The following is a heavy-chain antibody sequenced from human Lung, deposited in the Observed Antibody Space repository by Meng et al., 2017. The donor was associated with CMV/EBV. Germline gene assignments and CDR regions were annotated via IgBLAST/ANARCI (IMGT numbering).Heavy chain of an antibody. CDR1: GFTFSSYS. Sequence: ESXKISXAASGFTFSSYSMNWVRQAPGKGLEWVPSISSSSSYIYYADSVKGRFTISRDNAKNSLYLQMNSLRAEDTAVYYCARASVVVAARYYFDYWGQGTXVTVSS. CDR2: ISSSSSYI. J-gene: IGHJ4*02. V-gene: IGHV3-21*01. CDR3: ARASVVVAARYYFDY. D-gene: IGHD2-15*01.